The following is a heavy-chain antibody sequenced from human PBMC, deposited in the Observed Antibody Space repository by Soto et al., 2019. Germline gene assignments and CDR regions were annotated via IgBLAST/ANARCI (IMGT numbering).Heavy chain of an antibody. CDR3: ARGSYGSGSYTPGAFDI. Sequence: GASVKVSCKASGYTFTSYDINWVRQATGQGLEWMGWINPNSGGTNYAQKFQGWVTMTRDTSISTAYMELSRLGSDDTAVYYCARGSYGSGSYTPGAFDIWGQGTMVTVSS. D-gene: IGHD3-10*01. V-gene: IGHV1-2*04. CDR1: GYTFTSYD. CDR2: INPNSGGT. J-gene: IGHJ3*02.